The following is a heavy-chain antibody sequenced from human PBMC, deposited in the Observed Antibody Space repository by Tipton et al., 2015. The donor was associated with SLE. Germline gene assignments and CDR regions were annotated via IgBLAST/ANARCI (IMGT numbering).Heavy chain of an antibody. CDR3: TRGGRGDGANPFDP. D-gene: IGHD4/OR15-4a*01. Sequence: LSLTCTVSGGSISSSSYYWGWIRQPPGKGLEWIGSIYYSGSTYYNPSLKSRVTISVDTSKNQFSLKLTSVTVADTAVYYCTRGGRGDGANPFDPWGQGTLVTVSS. CDR1: GGSISSSSYY. J-gene: IGHJ5*02. V-gene: IGHV4-39*07. CDR2: IYYSGST.